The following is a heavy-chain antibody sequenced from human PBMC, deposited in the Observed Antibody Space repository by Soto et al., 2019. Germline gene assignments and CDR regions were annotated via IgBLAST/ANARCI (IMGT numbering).Heavy chain of an antibody. D-gene: IGHD2-2*01. Sequence: SETLSLTCPVSGGSFSSYYWTWIRQSPGKGLEWIGYIYYSGSTDYNPSLRGRLAISIDTSKNQFSLRLNSMTAADTAVYYCAGRDCSGTNCYYLDYYYMDVWGKGTTVTVSS. CDR2: IYYSGST. CDR3: AGRDCSGTNCYYLDYYYMDV. CDR1: GGSFSSYY. J-gene: IGHJ6*03. V-gene: IGHV4-59*08.